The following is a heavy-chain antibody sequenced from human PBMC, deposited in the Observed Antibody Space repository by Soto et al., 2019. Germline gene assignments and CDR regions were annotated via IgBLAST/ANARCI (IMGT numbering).Heavy chain of an antibody. CDR3: ARPPTANLDAFDI. CDR2: IYYSGST. CDR1: GGSISSGGYY. Sequence: QVQLQESGPGLVKPSQTLSLTCTVSGGSISSGGYYWSWIRQHPGKGLEWIGYIYYSGSTYYNPSLKSRVTISVDTSKNQFSLNLHSVTAADTAVYSCARPPTANLDAFDIWGQGTMVTVSS. D-gene: IGHD7-27*01. J-gene: IGHJ3*02. V-gene: IGHV4-31*03.